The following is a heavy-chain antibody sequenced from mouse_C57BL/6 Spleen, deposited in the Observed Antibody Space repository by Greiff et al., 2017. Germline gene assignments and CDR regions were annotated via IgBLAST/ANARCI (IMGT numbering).Heavy chain of an antibody. CDR1: GFTFSSYA. CDR2: ISDGGSYT. V-gene: IGHV5-4*01. Sequence: EVKVVESGGGLVKPGGSLKLSCAASGFTFSSYAMSWVRQTPEKRLEWVATISDGGSYTYYPDNVKGRFTISRDNAKNNLYLQMSHLKSEDTAMYYCAREGRDVWGTGTTVTVSS. J-gene: IGHJ1*03. CDR3: AREGRDV.